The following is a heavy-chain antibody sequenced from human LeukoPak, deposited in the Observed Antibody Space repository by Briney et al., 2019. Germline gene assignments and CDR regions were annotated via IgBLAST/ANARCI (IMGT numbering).Heavy chain of an antibody. Sequence: GGSLRLSCAASGFTFRSYSMNWVRQAPGKGLEWGSSISSSSSYIYYADSVKGRFTISRDNAKNSLYLQMNSLRAEDTAVYYCARVGTTVTSVDYWGQGTLVTVSS. CDR1: GFTFRSYS. V-gene: IGHV3-21*01. J-gene: IGHJ4*02. D-gene: IGHD4-17*01. CDR3: ARVGTTVTSVDY. CDR2: ISSSSSYI.